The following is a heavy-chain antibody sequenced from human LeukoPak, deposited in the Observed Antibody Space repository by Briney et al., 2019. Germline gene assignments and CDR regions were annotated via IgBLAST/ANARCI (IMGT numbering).Heavy chain of an antibody. D-gene: IGHD1-26*01. CDR1: GGSISSGGYY. CDR2: IYYSGST. J-gene: IGHJ4*02. V-gene: IGHV4-31*03. Sequence: SETLSLTCTVSGGSISSGGYYWSWIRQHPGKGLEWIGYIYYSGSTYYNPSLKSRVTISVDTSKNQFSLKLSSVTAADTAVYYCASDEVGARTFDYWGQGTLVTVSS. CDR3: ASDEVGARTFDY.